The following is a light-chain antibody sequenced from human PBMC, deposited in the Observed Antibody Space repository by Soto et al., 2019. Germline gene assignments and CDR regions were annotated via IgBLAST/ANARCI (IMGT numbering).Light chain of an antibody. V-gene: IGKV3-20*01. CDR1: QSVTNSE. J-gene: IGKJ1*01. CDR2: AAS. CDR3: QQYGSSPRT. Sequence: EIVLTQSPGTLSLSPGERATLSCKVSQSVTNSELAWYQQKPGQAPRLLIYAASSRATGIPVRFSGSGSGTDFTLTISRLEPEDFAVYYCQQYGSSPRTFGQGTKVDIK.